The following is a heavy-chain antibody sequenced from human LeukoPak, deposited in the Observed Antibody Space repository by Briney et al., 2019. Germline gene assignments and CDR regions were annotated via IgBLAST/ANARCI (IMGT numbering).Heavy chain of an antibody. CDR1: GYTFTSYD. V-gene: IGHV1-8*01. CDR2: MSPNSGDT. D-gene: IGHD7-27*01. Sequence: ASVTVSCKASGYTFTSYDFNWVRQATGQRPEWMGWMSPNSGDTGYAQKIQDRVTMTRNTSISTAYMELSSLRSDDTAVYYCARGPPNWGYDYWGPGTLVTVSS. CDR3: ARGPPNWGYDY. J-gene: IGHJ4*02.